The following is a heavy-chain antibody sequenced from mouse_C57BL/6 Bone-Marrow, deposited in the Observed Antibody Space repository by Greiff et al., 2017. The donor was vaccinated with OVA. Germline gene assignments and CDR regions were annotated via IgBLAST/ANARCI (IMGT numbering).Heavy chain of an antibody. D-gene: IGHD1-1*02. CDR2: INPSSGYT. Sequence: VKLVESGAELARPGASVKMSCKASGYTFTSYTMHWVKQRPGQGLEWIGYINPSSGYTKYNQKFKDKATLTADKSSSTAYMQLSSLTSEDSAVYYCAILWVDYWGQGTSVTVSS. CDR3: AILWVDY. CDR1: GYTFTSYT. J-gene: IGHJ4*01. V-gene: IGHV1-4*01.